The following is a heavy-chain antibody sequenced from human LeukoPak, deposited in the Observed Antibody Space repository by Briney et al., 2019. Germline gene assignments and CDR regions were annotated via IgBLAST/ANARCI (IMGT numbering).Heavy chain of an antibody. V-gene: IGHV3-23*01. CDR1: GFTFSSYG. D-gene: IGHD2-21*01. Sequence: RPGRSLRLSCAASGFTFSSYGMHWVRQAPGKGLEWVSAISGSGGSTYYADSVKGRFTISRDNSKNTVYLQMNSLRADDTAVYYCAKEGGGQFGGDCYDWGQGTLVTVSS. J-gene: IGHJ4*02. CDR3: AKEGGGQFGGDCYD. CDR2: ISGSGGST.